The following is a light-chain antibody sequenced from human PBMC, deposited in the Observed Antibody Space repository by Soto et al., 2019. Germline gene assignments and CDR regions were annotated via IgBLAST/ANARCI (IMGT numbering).Light chain of an antibody. J-gene: IGLJ2*01. V-gene: IGLV2-8*01. CDR1: SSDIGDYNY. CDR2: EVT. Sequence: QSVLTQPPSASGSPGQSVTISCTGTSSDIGDYNYVSWYQQHPGKAPKLMISEVTKRPSGVPDRFSGSKSGNTASLTVSGLQAEDEADYYCTSYAGTNNLLFGGGTQLTVL. CDR3: TSYAGTNNLL.